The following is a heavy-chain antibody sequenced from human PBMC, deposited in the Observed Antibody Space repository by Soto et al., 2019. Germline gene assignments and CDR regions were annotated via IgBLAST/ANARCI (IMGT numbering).Heavy chain of an antibody. V-gene: IGHV1-2*04. Sequence: ASVKVSCKASGYTFTGYYMHWVRQAPGQGLEWMGWINPNSGGTNYAQKFQGWVTMTRDTSISTAYMELSRLRSDDTAVYYCATGYCISTSCPKSPVYYYGMDVRGQGTTVTVSS. CDR3: ATGYCISTSCPKSPVYYYGMDV. J-gene: IGHJ6*02. CDR1: GYTFTGYY. CDR2: INPNSGGT. D-gene: IGHD2-2*01.